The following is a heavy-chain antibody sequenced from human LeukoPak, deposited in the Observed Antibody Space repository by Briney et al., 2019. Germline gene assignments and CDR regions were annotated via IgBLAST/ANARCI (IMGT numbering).Heavy chain of an antibody. CDR2: ISSSSSYI. V-gene: IGHV3-21*01. D-gene: IGHD6-13*01. CDR1: GFTFSSYS. J-gene: IGHJ4*02. Sequence: GGSLRLSCAASGFTFSSYSMNWARQAPGKGLEWVSSISSSSSYIYYADSVKGRFTISRDNAKNSLYLQMNSLRAEDTAVYYCAREVLRGAAGRAWGLGYWGQGTLVTVSS. CDR3: AREVLRGAAGRAWGLGY.